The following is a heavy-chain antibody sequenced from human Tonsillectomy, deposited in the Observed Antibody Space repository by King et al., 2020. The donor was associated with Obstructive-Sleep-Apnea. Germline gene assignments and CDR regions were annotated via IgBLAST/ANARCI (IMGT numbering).Heavy chain of an antibody. V-gene: IGHV4-39*07. CDR2: IYYSGST. J-gene: IGHJ4*02. CDR3: AREDSGQKADY. Sequence: VQLQESGPGLVKPSETLSLTCIVSGGSISSTNHYWGWIRQPPGKGLEWIGSIYYSGSTYYNPSLKSRVTMSVDTSKNQFSLKLSSVTAADTAFYYCAREDSGQKADYWGQGTFVTVSS. CDR1: GGSISSTNHY. D-gene: IGHD5-12*01.